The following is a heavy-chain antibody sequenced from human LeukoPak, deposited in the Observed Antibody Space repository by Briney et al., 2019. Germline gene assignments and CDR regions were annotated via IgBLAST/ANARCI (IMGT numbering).Heavy chain of an antibody. Sequence: ASVKVSCKASGYTFTNFSIHWVRQAPGQRLEWMGWSNAGNGNTKYSQEFQGRLTITADESTTTAYMELSSLRSDDTAIYYCGLSGNYYYYYMDVWGKGTTVTVSS. V-gene: IGHV1-3*02. J-gene: IGHJ6*03. CDR1: GYTFTNFS. CDR3: GLSGNYYYYYMDV. CDR2: SNAGNGNT. D-gene: IGHD6-25*01.